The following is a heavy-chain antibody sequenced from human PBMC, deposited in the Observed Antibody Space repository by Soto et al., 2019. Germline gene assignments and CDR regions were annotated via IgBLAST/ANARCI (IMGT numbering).Heavy chain of an antibody. CDR3: ARDEGHYYDSSGYYY. Sequence: QVQLQESGPGRVKPSQTLSLTCTVSGGSISSGGYYWSWLRQHPGKGLEWIGYIYYSGSTYYNPSFKSRVTISVDTSKNQFSLKLSSVTAADTAVYYCARDEGHYYDSSGYYYWGQGTLVTVSS. CDR2: IYYSGST. J-gene: IGHJ4*02. D-gene: IGHD3-22*01. V-gene: IGHV4-31*03. CDR1: GGSISSGGYY.